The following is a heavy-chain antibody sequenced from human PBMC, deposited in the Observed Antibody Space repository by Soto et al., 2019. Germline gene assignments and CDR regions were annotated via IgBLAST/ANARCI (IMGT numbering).Heavy chain of an antibody. CDR3: AKDGVGSESFTDY. Sequence: QVQLVESGGGVVQPGRSLRLSCAASGFTFSSYGMHWVRQAPGKGLEWVAIISYDGSNQYYADSVKGRFTISRDNSKNTLYLQMNSLRPEDTAVYYCAKDGVGSESFTDYWGQGTLVTVSS. CDR2: ISYDGSNQ. V-gene: IGHV3-30*18. J-gene: IGHJ4*02. CDR1: GFTFSSYG. D-gene: IGHD1-26*01.